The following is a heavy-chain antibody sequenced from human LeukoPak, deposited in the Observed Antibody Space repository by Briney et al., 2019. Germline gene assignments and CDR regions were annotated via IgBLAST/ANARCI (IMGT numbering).Heavy chain of an antibody. CDR1: GGSISSRNHY. Sequence: SETLSLTCTVSGGSISSRNHYWAWIRQPPGKGLEWIGYIYYSGSTNYNPSLKSRVTISVDTSKNQFSLKLSSVTAADTAVYYCARGGFDYWGQGTLVTVSS. J-gene: IGHJ4*02. CDR3: ARGGFDY. CDR2: IYYSGST. D-gene: IGHD2-15*01. V-gene: IGHV4-61*05.